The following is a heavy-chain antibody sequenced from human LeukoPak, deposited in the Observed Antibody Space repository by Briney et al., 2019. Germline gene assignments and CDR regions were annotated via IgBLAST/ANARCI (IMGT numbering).Heavy chain of an antibody. V-gene: IGHV3-48*03. CDR1: GFTFSSYE. J-gene: IGHJ4*02. Sequence: PGGSLRLSCAASGFTFSSYEMNWVRQAPGKGLEWVSYISSSGSTIHYADSVKGRFTISRDNAKNSLYLQMNSLRAEDTAVYYCARTMTDIVATIYDYWGQGTLVTVSS. CDR3: ARTMTDIVATIYDY. D-gene: IGHD5-12*01. CDR2: ISSSGSTI.